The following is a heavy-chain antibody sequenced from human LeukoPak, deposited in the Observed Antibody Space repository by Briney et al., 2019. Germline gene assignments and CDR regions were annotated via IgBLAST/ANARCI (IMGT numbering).Heavy chain of an antibody. CDR2: IKQDGGEK. D-gene: IGHD4-17*01. CDR3: ARVGARQILEY. V-gene: IGHV3-7*01. CDR1: EFTFSSYW. Sequence: PGGSLRLSCAASEFTFSSYWMSWVRQAPGKGLEWVANIKQDGGEKYYLDSVKGRFTVSRNNAKNSLYQQMNSLRAEDTAVYYCARVGARQILEYWGQGTLVTVSS. J-gene: IGHJ4*02.